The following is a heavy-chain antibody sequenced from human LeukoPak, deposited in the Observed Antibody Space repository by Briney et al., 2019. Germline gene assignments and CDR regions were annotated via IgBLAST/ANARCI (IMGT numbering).Heavy chain of an antibody. CDR3: AGGSGFWSGFLDY. J-gene: IGHJ4*02. V-gene: IGHV4-34*01. Sequence: SETLSLTCAVYGGSFSGYYWSWIRQPPGKGLEWIGEINHSGSTNYNPSLKSRVTISVDTSKNQFSLKLSSVTAADTAVYYCAGGSGFWSGFLDYWGQGTLVTVSS. D-gene: IGHD3-3*01. CDR1: GGSFSGYY. CDR2: INHSGST.